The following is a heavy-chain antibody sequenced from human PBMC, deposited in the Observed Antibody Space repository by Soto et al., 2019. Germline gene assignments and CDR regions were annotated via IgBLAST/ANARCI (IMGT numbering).Heavy chain of an antibody. J-gene: IGHJ6*02. V-gene: IGHV5-10-1*01. CDR3: ARRSDSSARYYYYYGMDV. Sequence: GESLKISCKGSGYSFTSYWISWVRQMPGKGLEWMGRIDPSDSYTNYSPSFQGHVTISADKSISTAYLQWSSLKASDTAMYYCARRSDSSARYYYYYGMDVWVQGTTVTVSS. D-gene: IGHD3-22*01. CDR1: GYSFTSYW. CDR2: IDPSDSYT.